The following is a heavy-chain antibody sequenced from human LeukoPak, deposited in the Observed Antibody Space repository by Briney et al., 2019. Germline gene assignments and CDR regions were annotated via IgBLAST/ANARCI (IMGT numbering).Heavy chain of an antibody. Sequence: PSETLSLTCTVSGVSISSHYWNWIRQPPGKGLEWVWYISYSGSTKYNPSLKSRVTMSLDTSTNHFSMTLTSVTAADTAVYYCARLLGYCSGGSCYPRWFAPWGQGTLVTVSS. V-gene: IGHV4-59*08. CDR2: ISYSGST. J-gene: IGHJ5*02. CDR3: ARLLGYCSGGSCYPRWFAP. CDR1: GVSISSHY. D-gene: IGHD2-15*01.